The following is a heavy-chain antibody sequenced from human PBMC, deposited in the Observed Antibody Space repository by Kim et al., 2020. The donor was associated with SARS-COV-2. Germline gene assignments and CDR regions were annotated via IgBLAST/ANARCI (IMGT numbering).Heavy chain of an antibody. CDR1: GGSISSSSYY. V-gene: IGHV4-39*01. Sequence: SETLSLTCTVTGGSISSSSYYCGWIRQPPGQGLEWIGRVYYNGSTYYNPSHKSRIAISVDASKNQFSLKLNSVTAADTAVYYCARHFRGTSIRMLGLFQFEHWGQGTRVTVSS. J-gene: IGHJ4*02. CDR2: VYYNGST. D-gene: IGHD3-10*02. CDR3: ARHFRGTSIRMLGLFQFEH.